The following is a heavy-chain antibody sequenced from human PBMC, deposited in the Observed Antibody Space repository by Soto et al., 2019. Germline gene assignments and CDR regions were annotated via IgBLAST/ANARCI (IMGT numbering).Heavy chain of an antibody. J-gene: IGHJ4*02. D-gene: IGHD6-19*01. CDR3: ATMSSGWSY. CDR2: IAPGDSYS. CDR1: GYSFTSYY. Sequence: PGESLKISCTTSGYSFTSYYITWVRQMPGKGLECMGTIAPGDSYSNYNPSFQGHVTTSADNSISTAYLQWSSLKASDTGIYYCATMSSGWSYWGQGTQVTVSS. V-gene: IGHV5-10-1*01.